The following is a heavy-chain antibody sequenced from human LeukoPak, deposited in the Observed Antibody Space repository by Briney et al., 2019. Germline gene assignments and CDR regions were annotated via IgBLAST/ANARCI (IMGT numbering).Heavy chain of an antibody. CDR1: GGSISRYY. J-gene: IGHJ4*02. CDR3: AGHSSWSNY. D-gene: IGHD6-13*01. Sequence: KPSXXLSLTCSVSGGSISRYYWSWLRQPAGKGLEWIERIYTSGSTNYKPSLKSGVKMSVDTTKNQFSLKLSSVTAADTAVYYCAGHSSWSNYWGQGTLVTVS. CDR2: IYTSGST. V-gene: IGHV4-4*07.